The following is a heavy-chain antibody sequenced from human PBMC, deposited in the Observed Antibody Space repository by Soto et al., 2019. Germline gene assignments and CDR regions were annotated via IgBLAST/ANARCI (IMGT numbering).Heavy chain of an antibody. D-gene: IGHD3-10*01. CDR3: AGTYYYGSGSYYTGWGY. Sequence: QVQLQQWGAGLLKPSETLSLTCAVYGGSFSGYYWSWIRQPPGKGLEWIGEINHSGSTNYNPSLKSRVTRSVDTSKNQFSLKLSSVTAADTAVYYCAGTYYYGSGSYYTGWGYWGQGTLVTVSS. CDR1: GGSFSGYY. V-gene: IGHV4-34*01. CDR2: INHSGST. J-gene: IGHJ4*02.